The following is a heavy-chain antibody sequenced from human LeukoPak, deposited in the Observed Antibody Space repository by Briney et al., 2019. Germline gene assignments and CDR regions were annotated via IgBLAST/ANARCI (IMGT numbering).Heavy chain of an antibody. D-gene: IGHD5-18*01. J-gene: IGHJ1*01. CDR2: INHSGST. CDR1: GGSFSGYY. CDR3: ARGYSWFWYFQP. Sequence: PSETLSLTCAVYGGSFSGYYWSWIRQPPGKGLEWIGEINHSGSTNYNPSLKSRLTISLDTSNNQFSLKLGSVTAADTGVYYCARGYSWFWYFQPWGQGTLVTVSS. V-gene: IGHV4-34*01.